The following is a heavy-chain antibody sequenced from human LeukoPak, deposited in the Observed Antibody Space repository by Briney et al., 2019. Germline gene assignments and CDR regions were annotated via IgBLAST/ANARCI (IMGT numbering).Heavy chain of an antibody. Sequence: GGSLGLSCAASGFTFSTYWMSWVRQAPGKGLEWVANIKQDGNEKYYVDSVKGRFTISRANAKNSLYLQMNSLRAEDTAVYYCARVTGYDSSGYYYVFDYWGQGTLVTVSS. V-gene: IGHV3-7*01. CDR3: ARVTGYDSSGYYYVFDY. J-gene: IGHJ4*02. D-gene: IGHD3-22*01. CDR1: GFTFSTYW. CDR2: IKQDGNEK.